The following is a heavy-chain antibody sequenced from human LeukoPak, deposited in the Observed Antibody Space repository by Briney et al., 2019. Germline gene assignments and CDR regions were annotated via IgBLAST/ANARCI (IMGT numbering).Heavy chain of an antibody. CDR1: GFTFSGYW. CDR3: ARLINWGSSDY. D-gene: IGHD7-27*01. Sequence: GGSLRLSCAASGFTFSGYWMSWDRQAPGKGLEWVANIKVDGSEKYYVDSVKGRFTISRDNAKNSLYLQMNSLRAEDTAVYYCARLINWGSSDYWGQGTLVTVSS. J-gene: IGHJ4*02. CDR2: IKVDGSEK. V-gene: IGHV3-7*05.